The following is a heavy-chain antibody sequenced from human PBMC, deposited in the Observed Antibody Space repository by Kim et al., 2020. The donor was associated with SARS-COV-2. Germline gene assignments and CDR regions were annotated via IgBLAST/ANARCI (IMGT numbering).Heavy chain of an antibody. CDR1: GFTFSSYW. J-gene: IGHJ4*02. CDR2: INTDGRTA. Sequence: GGSLRLSCSASGFTFSSYWMHWVRQVPGKGLVWVSHINTDGRTANYADSVKGRFTISRDNAKNTVYLQMNSLRAEDTGVYYCGRGGSTTVVKHPGYWGQGTLVTVSS. D-gene: IGHD4-17*01. V-gene: IGHV3-74*01. CDR3: GRGGSTTVVKHPGY.